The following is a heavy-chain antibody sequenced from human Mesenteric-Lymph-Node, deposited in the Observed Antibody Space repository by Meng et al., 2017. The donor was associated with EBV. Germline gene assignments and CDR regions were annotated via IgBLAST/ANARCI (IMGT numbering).Heavy chain of an antibody. V-gene: IGHV4-34*01. J-gene: IGHJ4*02. CDR1: VRYFLCFY. CDR2: INHRGGT. Sequence: TLIPTCGGPVRYFLCFYCGLHRPSHGKGLELTGDINHRGGTNYNPSLQSRVTISLDTSKRHFSLKLSSVAAADTAVYYCARGGLTMVHGIIMPSYFDFWGQESLVTVSS. CDR3: ARGGLTMVHGIIMPSYFDF. D-gene: IGHD3-10*01.